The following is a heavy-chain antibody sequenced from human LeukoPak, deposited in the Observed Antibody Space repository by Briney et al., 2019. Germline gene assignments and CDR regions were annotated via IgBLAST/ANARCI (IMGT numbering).Heavy chain of an antibody. J-gene: IGHJ5*02. CDR2: IYTNGNT. Sequence: PSQTLSLTCSVSGGSLSSGGYYWTWIRQPAGKGPEWIGRIYTNGNTNYNPSLKSRVTMSVDTSKNQFSLNLSSVTAADTAVYYCARGYEKFEEWLPYADWFDPWGQGTLVTVSS. CDR3: ARGYEKFEEWLPYADWFDP. D-gene: IGHD3-3*01. V-gene: IGHV4-61*02. CDR1: GGSLSSGGYY.